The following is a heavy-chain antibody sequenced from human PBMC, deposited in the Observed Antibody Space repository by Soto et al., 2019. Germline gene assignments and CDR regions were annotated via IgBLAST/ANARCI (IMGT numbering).Heavy chain of an antibody. V-gene: IGHV3-13*01. CDR2: IGTAGDT. CDR3: ARAHRYSYGIDY. J-gene: IGHJ4*02. Sequence: GGSLRLSCAASGFTFSSYDMHWVRQATGKGLEWVSAIGTAGDTYYPGSVKGRFTISRENAKNSLYLQMNSLRAEDTAVYYCARAHRYSYGIDYWGQGTLVTVSS. D-gene: IGHD5-18*01. CDR1: GFTFSSYD.